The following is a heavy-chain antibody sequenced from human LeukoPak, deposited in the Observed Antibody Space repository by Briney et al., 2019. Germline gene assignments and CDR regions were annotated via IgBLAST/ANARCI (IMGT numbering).Heavy chain of an antibody. D-gene: IGHD3-22*01. CDR3: ATDFYDNT. CDR2: IRSNSDGGTI. CDR1: GFTFSNAW. Sequence: GGSLRLSCATSGFTFSNAWMNWVRQAPGKGLEWVGRIRSNSDGGTIDYAAPVKGRFTLPRDDSKTTLYLQMNSLQTEDTAVYYCATDFYDNTWGQGTLVTVSS. J-gene: IGHJ5*02. V-gene: IGHV3-15*07.